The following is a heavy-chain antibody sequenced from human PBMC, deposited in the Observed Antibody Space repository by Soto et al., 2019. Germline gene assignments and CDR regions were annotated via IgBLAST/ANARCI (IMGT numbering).Heavy chain of an antibody. CDR2: IYNSGST. D-gene: IGHD6-6*01. Sequence: SETLSLTCAVSGGSISSGGYSWSWIRQPPGKGLEWIGYIYNSGSTYYNPSLKSRVTISVDRSKNQFYLKLSSVTAADTGVYYCASSSPFHYWGPGILVTVSS. J-gene: IGHJ4*02. CDR3: ASSSPFHY. CDR1: GGSISSGGYS. V-gene: IGHV4-30-2*01.